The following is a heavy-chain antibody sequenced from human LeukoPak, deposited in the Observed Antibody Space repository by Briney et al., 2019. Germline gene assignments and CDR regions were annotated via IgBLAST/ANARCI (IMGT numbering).Heavy chain of an antibody. Sequence: GGSLRLSCAASGFTFSSYWMSWVRQAPGKGLEWVSSISSSSSYIYYADSVKGRFTISRDNAKNSLYLQMNSLRAEDTAVYYCARDGSMSIADYWGQGTLVTVSS. V-gene: IGHV3-21*01. J-gene: IGHJ4*02. CDR2: ISSSSSYI. D-gene: IGHD6-6*01. CDR3: ARDGSMSIADY. CDR1: GFTFSSYW.